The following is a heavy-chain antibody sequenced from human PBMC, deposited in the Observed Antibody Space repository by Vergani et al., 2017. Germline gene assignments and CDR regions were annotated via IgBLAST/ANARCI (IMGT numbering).Heavy chain of an antibody. D-gene: IGHD2-21*02. Sequence: QVQLVQSGAEVKKPGASVKVSCTASGYTFTSYGISWVRQAPGQGLEWMGWISAYNGNTNYAQKLQGRVTMTTDTSTSTAYMELRSLTSDDTAVYYCAREFCGGDCYSYYYYYYGMDVWGQGTTVTVSS. V-gene: IGHV1-18*04. J-gene: IGHJ6*02. CDR3: AREFCGGDCYSYYYYYYGMDV. CDR1: GYTFTSYG. CDR2: ISAYNGNT.